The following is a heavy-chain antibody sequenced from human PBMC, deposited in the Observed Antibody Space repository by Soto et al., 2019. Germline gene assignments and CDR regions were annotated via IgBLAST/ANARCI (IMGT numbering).Heavy chain of an antibody. CDR3: ARPGVTVTTYDAFDI. CDR2: IYHSGST. CDR1: SGSISSSNW. D-gene: IGHD4-17*01. V-gene: IGHV4-4*02. Sequence: QVQLQESGPGLVKPSGTLSLTCAVSSGSISSSNWWSWVRQPPGKGLEWIGEIYHSGSTNYNPSLTSRVTISVDKSKNQFSLKLSSVTAADTAVYYCARPGVTVTTYDAFDIWGQGTMVTVSS. J-gene: IGHJ3*02.